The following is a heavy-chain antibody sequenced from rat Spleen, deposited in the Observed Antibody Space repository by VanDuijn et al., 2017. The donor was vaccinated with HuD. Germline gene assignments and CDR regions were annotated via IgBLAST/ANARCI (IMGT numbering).Heavy chain of an antibody. CDR2: ISPSGGST. D-gene: IGHD1-7*01. Sequence: EVQLVESGGGLVQPGRSLKISCTASGFIFRKYDMAWVRQAPTKGLEWVASISPSGGSTYYRDSVKGRFIVSRDNAKTTLYLQMDSLRSEDTATYYCTRVNTMGHGMEAWGQGASVTVSS. CDR3: TRVNTMGHGMEA. J-gene: IGHJ4*01. V-gene: IGHV5-27*01. CDR1: GFIFRKYD.